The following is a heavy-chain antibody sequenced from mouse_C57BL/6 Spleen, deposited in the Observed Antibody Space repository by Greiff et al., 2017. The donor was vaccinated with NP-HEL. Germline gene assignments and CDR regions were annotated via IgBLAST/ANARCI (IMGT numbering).Heavy chain of an antibody. Sequence: QVQLQQPGTELVKPGASVKLSCKASGYTFTSYWMHWVKQRPGQGLEWIGNINPSDGGTNYNEKFKSKATLTVDKSSSTAYMQLSSLTSEDSAVYYCARGEGNYGYFDVWGTGTTVTVSS. D-gene: IGHD2-1*01. CDR3: ARGEGNYGYFDV. CDR2: INPSDGGT. J-gene: IGHJ1*03. CDR1: GYTFTSYW. V-gene: IGHV1-53*01.